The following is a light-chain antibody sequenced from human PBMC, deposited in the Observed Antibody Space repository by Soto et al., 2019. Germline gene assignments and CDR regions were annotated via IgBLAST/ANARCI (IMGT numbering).Light chain of an antibody. CDR3: LQRSNWPRVT. CDR1: QSVSSY. J-gene: IGKJ4*01. V-gene: IGKV3-11*01. CDR2: DAS. Sequence: EIVLTQSPATLSLSPGERATLYCRASQSVSSYLAWYQQKPGQAPRLLIYDASNRATGIPARFSGSGSGTDFTLTISSLEPEDFAVYYCLQRSNWPRVTFGGGTKVDIK.